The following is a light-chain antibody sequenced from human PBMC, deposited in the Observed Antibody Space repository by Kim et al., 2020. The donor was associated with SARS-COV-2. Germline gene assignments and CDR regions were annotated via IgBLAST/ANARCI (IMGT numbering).Light chain of an antibody. V-gene: IGKV1-39*01. CDR2: GAS. Sequence: ASVGDRVTIKCRASQSISTHLNWYQQKPGKAPKLLIYGASTLQSGVPSRVSGSGSGTAFTLTISSLQPEDFANYYCQQTYNTPFTFGGGTKVEIK. CDR1: QSISTH. CDR3: QQTYNTPFT. J-gene: IGKJ4*01.